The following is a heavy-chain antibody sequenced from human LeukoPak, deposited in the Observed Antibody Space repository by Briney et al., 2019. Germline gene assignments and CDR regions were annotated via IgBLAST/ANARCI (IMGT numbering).Heavy chain of an antibody. CDR3: ARATNHPFLEWLFYYFDY. CDR1: GFTFSSYA. Sequence: GGSLRLSCAASGFTFSSYAMSWVRQAPGKGLEWVSAISGSGGSTYYADSVKGRFTISRDNSKNTLYLQMNSLRAEDTAVYYCARATNHPFLEWLFYYFDYWGQGTLVTVSS. V-gene: IGHV3-23*01. D-gene: IGHD3-3*01. CDR2: ISGSGGST. J-gene: IGHJ4*02.